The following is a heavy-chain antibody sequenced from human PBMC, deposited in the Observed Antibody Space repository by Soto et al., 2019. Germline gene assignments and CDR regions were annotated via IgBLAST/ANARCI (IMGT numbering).Heavy chain of an antibody. J-gene: IGHJ4*02. V-gene: IGHV4-30-4*01. CDR2: IYYTGST. CDR1: GGSISSGDYF. CDR3: ARDDGYYRLYDY. Sequence: QVRLQESGPGLEKPSQTLSLTCTVSGGSISSGDYFWSWVRQPPGKGLEWIGYIYYTGSTSYNPSLKSRITMSVDTSKNQFSLKVSSVTAADTAVYFCARDDGYYRLYDYWGQGTLVTVSS. D-gene: IGHD3-3*01.